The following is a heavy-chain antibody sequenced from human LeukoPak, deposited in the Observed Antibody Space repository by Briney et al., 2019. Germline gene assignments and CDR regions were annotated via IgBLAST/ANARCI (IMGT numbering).Heavy chain of an antibody. V-gene: IGHV4-30-4*01. J-gene: IGHJ4*02. CDR1: GGSINSGDYY. CDR2: IYYSGST. D-gene: IGHD3-10*01. CDR3: ARVKNYGSGSYFQFDY. Sequence: PSQTLSLTCTVSGGSINSGDYYWSWIRQPPGKGLEWIGYIYYSGSTYYNPSLKSRVTISVDTSKNQFSLKLSSVTAADTAVYYCARVKNYGSGSYFQFDYWGQGTLVTVSS.